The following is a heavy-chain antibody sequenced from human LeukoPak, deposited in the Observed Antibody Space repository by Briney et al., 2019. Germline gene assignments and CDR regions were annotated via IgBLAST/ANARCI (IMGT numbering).Heavy chain of an antibody. CDR2: LYSGGST. CDR1: GFTVSSNY. CDR3: ARARNNYDSSGYSALDY. D-gene: IGHD3-22*01. J-gene: IGHJ4*02. Sequence: PGGSLRLSCAASGFTVSSNYMTWVRQAPGKGLEWVSVLYSGGSTYHADSVKGRFTISRDNSQSTLYLQMNSLRAEDTAVYYCARARNNYDSSGYSALDYWGQGTLVTVSS. V-gene: IGHV3-53*01.